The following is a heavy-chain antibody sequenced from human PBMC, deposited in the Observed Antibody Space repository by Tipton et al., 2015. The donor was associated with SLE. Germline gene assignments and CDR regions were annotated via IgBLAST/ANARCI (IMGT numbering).Heavy chain of an antibody. V-gene: IGHV4-59*01. Sequence: LRLSCTVSGGSISSYYWSWIRQPPGKGLEWIGYIYYSGSTNCNPSLKSRVTISVDTSKNQFSLKLSSVTAADTAVYYCARDQGSAGAFDIWGQGTMVTVSS. CDR1: GGSISSYY. D-gene: IGHD3-10*01. CDR2: IYYSGST. J-gene: IGHJ3*02. CDR3: ARDQGSAGAFDI.